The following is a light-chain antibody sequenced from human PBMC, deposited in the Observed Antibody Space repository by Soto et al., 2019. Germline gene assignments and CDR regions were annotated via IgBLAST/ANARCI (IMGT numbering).Light chain of an antibody. V-gene: IGKV1-5*03. Sequence: IQMTQSPSTLSASVGDRVTIICRASQSISSWLAWYQQKPGKAPKLLIYKASSLESGVPSRFSGSGSGTEFTLTISSLQPDDFATYYCQQYNSYSFGQGTKV. CDR3: QQYNSYS. CDR2: KAS. J-gene: IGKJ1*01. CDR1: QSISSW.